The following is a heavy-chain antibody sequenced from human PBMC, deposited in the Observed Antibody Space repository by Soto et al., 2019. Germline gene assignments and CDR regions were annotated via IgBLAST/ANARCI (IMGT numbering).Heavy chain of an antibody. CDR3: ARGSDSSGYYSNYYYYGMDV. D-gene: IGHD3-22*01. CDR1: GGSFSGYY. V-gene: IGHV4-34*01. Sequence: SETLSLTCAVYGGSFSGYYWSWIRQPPGKGLEWIGEINHSGSTNYNPSLKSRVTISVDTSKNQFSLKLSSVTAADTAVYYCARGSDSSGYYSNYYYYGMDVWGQGTTVTVSS. CDR2: INHSGST. J-gene: IGHJ6*02.